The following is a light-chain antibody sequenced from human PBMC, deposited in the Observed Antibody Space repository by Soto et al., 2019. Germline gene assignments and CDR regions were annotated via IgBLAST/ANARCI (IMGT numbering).Light chain of an antibody. Sequence: DIQMTQSPSTLSASVGDRVTITCRASQSISSWLAWYQQKPGKAPKLLIYDASSLESGVPSRFSGSGSGTEFTLTISSLQPDDCATYNCQQYNSYPLTFGGGTKVEIK. CDR2: DAS. CDR3: QQYNSYPLT. CDR1: QSISSW. V-gene: IGKV1-5*01. J-gene: IGKJ4*01.